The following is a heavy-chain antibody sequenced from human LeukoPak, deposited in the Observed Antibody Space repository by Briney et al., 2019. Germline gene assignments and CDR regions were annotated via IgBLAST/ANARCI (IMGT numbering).Heavy chain of an antibody. CDR1: GGSISSYD. V-gene: IGHV4-59*01. D-gene: IGHD5-24*01. J-gene: IGHJ6*02. Sequence: SETLSLSCTVSGGSISSYDWSWIRQPPGKGLDWVWCIYCSGSTNYNPSLKSRATISVDTSKNQFSLKLSSVTAADTAVYYCARDSGRDGYNPLYYYYGMDVWGQGTTVTVSS. CDR2: IYCSGST. CDR3: ARDSGRDGYNPLYYYYGMDV.